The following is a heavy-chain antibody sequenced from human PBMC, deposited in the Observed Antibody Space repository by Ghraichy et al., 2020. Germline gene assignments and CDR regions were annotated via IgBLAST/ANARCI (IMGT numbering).Heavy chain of an antibody. CDR2: ISGSGRSS. D-gene: IGHD3-3*01. Sequence: GGYLRLSCSASGFTFSSYGMNWVRQAPGKGLEWVSGISGSGRSSYYADSVKGRFTISRDNSKNTLYLYMSSLRAEDTAIYYCAKGDYDFSYWVQGTLVTVPS. V-gene: IGHV3-23*01. J-gene: IGHJ4*02. CDR3: AKGDYDFSY. CDR1: GFTFSSYG.